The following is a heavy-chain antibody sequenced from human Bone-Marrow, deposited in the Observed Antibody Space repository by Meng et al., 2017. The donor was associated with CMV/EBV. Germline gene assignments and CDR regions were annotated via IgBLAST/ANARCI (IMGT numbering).Heavy chain of an antibody. CDR2: IYYSGST. J-gene: IGHJ6*02. V-gene: IGHV4-59*01. D-gene: IGHD3-10*01. Sequence: SETLSLTCTVPGGSISSYYWSWIRQPPGKGLEWIGYIYYSGSTNYNPSLKSRVAISVDTSKNQLSLKLNSVTTADTAVYYCALLDGFGEFTSDYYYYGMDVWGQGPTVTFYS. CDR1: GGSISSYY. CDR3: ALLDGFGEFTSDYYYYGMDV.